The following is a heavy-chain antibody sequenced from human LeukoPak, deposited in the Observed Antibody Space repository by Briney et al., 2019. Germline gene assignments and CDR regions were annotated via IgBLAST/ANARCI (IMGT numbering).Heavy chain of an antibody. Sequence: SETLCLTCTVSGGSISSSGYYWDWVRQPPGKGLEWIGSIYYSETTYYNPSLRSRATISVDTSKSQFSLNLRSVTAADTAVYYCARQVSDYYYYYIDVWGRGTAVTVSS. CDR3: ARQVSDYYYYYIDV. V-gene: IGHV4-39*01. CDR2: IYYSETT. CDR1: GGSISSSGYY. D-gene: IGHD5/OR15-5a*01. J-gene: IGHJ6*03.